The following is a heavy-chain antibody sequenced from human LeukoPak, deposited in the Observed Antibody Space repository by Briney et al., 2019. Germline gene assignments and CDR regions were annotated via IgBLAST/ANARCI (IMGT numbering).Heavy chain of an antibody. Sequence: GGSLRLSCAASGFTFSSYSMNWVRQAPGKGLEWVSSISSSSSYIYYADSVKGRFTISRDSAKNSLYLQMNSLRAEDTAVYYCARDLDVDIVATIEGGYYFDYWGQGTLVTVSS. V-gene: IGHV3-21*01. CDR1: GFTFSSYS. CDR2: ISSSSSYI. J-gene: IGHJ4*02. CDR3: ARDLDVDIVATIEGGYYFDY. D-gene: IGHD5-12*01.